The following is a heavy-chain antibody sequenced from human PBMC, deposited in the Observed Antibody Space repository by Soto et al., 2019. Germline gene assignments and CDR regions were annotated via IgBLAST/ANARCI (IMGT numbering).Heavy chain of an antibody. Sequence: GGSLRLSCSASGFPFTRYSVNWVRQAPGKGLEWVSSISSTTNYIYYGDSMKGRFTISRDNAKNSLYLEMNSLRAEDTAVYYCARESEDLTSNFDYWGQGTLVNVSS. CDR2: ISSTTNYI. J-gene: IGHJ4*02. CDR1: GFPFTRYS. CDR3: ARESEDLTSNFDY. V-gene: IGHV3-21*06.